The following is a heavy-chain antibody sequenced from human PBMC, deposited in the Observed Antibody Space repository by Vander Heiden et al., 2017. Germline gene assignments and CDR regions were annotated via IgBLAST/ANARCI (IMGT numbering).Heavy chain of an antibody. CDR1: GFTFSSYS. CDR2: ISSSSSYI. Sequence: EVQLVESGGGLVKPGGSLRLSCAASGFTFSSYSMNWVRRAPGKGLEWVSSISSSSSYIYYADSVKGRFTISRDNAKNSLYLQMNSLRAEDTAVYYCARNLKNYYGSWSYYYYFDYWGQGTLVTVSS. CDR3: ARNLKNYYGSWSYYYYFDY. V-gene: IGHV3-21*01. J-gene: IGHJ4*02. D-gene: IGHD3-10*01.